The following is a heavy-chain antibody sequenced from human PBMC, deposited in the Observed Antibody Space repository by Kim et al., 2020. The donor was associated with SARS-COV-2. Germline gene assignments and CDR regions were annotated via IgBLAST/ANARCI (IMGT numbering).Heavy chain of an antibody. CDR3: ARSGNGYNAFGI. CDR1: GLSFSDSY. J-gene: IGHJ4*02. CDR2: ISSRGESI. Sequence: GGSLRLSCAASGLSFSDSYMNWVRQAPGKGLEWLSCISSRGESIFYADSVEGRFTISRDNAKNSLYLQMNYLRDEDTAVYYCARSGNGYNAFGIWGQGVLVTVSS. V-gene: IGHV3-11*01. D-gene: IGHD5-12*01.